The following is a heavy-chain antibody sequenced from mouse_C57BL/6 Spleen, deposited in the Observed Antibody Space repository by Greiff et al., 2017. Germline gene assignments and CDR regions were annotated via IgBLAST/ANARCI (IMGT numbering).Heavy chain of an antibody. J-gene: IGHJ1*03. V-gene: IGHV1-15*01. CDR3: TRETWDWYFDV. D-gene: IGHD4-1*01. CDR1: GYTFTDYE. CDR2: IDPETGGT. Sequence: QVQLKESGAELVRPGASVTLSCKASGYTFTDYEMHWVKQTPVHGLEWIGAIDPETGGTAYNQKFKGKAILTADKSSSTAYMELRSLTSEDSAVYYCTRETWDWYFDVWGTGTTVTVSS.